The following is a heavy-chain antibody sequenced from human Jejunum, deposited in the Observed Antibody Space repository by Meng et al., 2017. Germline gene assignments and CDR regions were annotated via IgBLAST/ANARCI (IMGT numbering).Heavy chain of an antibody. Sequence: QVQLQESGPGLVRPSGALSLTCAVSGGFSSIYWWSWLRQPPGKGLEWIGEMHQSGSSNYNPSLKSRLTMSVDESKNHFSLKLNSVTAADTAVYYCARGWKYAWFNWGQGTLAPSPQ. D-gene: IGHD1-7*01. CDR1: GGFSSIYW. CDR2: MHQSGSS. J-gene: IGHJ4*02. CDR3: ARGWKYAWFN. V-gene: IGHV4-4*02.